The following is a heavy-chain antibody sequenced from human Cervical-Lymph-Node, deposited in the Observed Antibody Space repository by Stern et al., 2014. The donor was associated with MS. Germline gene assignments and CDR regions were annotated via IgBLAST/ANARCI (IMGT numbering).Heavy chain of an antibody. CDR3: ARGVVSVSTLGDYYYGMDV. J-gene: IGHJ6*01. Sequence: EVQLVESGGGLVQPGGSLRLSCAGFNFRSYWMHWVRQAPGKALVWVACINSDGSRRYADSVKGRFTISRDNAKNTMYLQMSSLRVEDTAVYYCARGVVSVSTLGDYYYGMDVWGQGTTVTVSS. CDR1: FNFRSYW. D-gene: IGHD2-2*01. CDR2: INSDGSR. V-gene: IGHV3-74*02.